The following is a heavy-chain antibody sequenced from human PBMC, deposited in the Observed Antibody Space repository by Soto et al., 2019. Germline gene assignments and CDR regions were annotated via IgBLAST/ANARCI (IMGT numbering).Heavy chain of an antibody. J-gene: IGHJ4*02. Sequence: GEALKISCKGSGYIFTTFWIGWVRQMPGKVAERMGIISPGDAKPRYSPSFQGQVTISVDKSITTVYLQWTSLKASDTAIYYCARRGDYGDYGGYWGQGTLVTVSS. CDR3: ARRGDYGDYGGY. CDR2: ISPGDAKP. D-gene: IGHD4-17*01. V-gene: IGHV5-51*01. CDR1: GYIFTTFW.